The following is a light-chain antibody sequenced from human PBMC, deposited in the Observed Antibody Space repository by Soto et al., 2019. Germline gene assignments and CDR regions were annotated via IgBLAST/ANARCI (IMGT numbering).Light chain of an antibody. CDR1: SSDVGGYNS. Sequence: QSVLTQPASVSGSPGLSIAISCSGTSSDVGGYNSVSWYQQYPGKAPKLIIHDVTNRPSGVSDRFSGSKSGNTASLTISGLQAEDEADYYCSSWTSSSSDVFGSGTKVTVL. CDR2: DVT. CDR3: SSWTSSSSDV. J-gene: IGLJ1*01. V-gene: IGLV2-14*01.